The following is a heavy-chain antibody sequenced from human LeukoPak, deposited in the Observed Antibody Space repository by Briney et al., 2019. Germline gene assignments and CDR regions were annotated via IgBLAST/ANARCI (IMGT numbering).Heavy chain of an antibody. CDR2: INHSGST. J-gene: IGHJ3*02. V-gene: IGHV4-34*01. D-gene: IGHD1-26*01. CDR3: ARTYSGSYARIGAFDI. CDR1: GGSFSGYY. Sequence: SETLSLTCAVYGGSFSGYYWSWIRQPPGKGLEWIGEINHSGSTNYNPSLKSRVTISVDTSKNQFSQKLSSVTAADTAVYYCARTYSGSYARIGAFDIWGQGTMVTVSS.